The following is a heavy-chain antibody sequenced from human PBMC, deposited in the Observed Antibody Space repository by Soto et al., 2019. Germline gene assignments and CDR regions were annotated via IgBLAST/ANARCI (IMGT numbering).Heavy chain of an antibody. CDR1: GFTFSSYS. CDR3: ARLTSSDSSGYYCY. CDR2: ISSSSSYI. V-gene: IGHV3-21*01. D-gene: IGHD3-22*01. Sequence: EVQLVESGGGLVKPGGSLRLSCAASGFTFSSYSMNWVRQAPGKGLEWVSSISSSSSYIYYADSVKGRFTISRDNAKNSLYLQMNSLRAEDTAVYCCARLTSSDSSGYYCYWGQGTLVTVSS. J-gene: IGHJ4*02.